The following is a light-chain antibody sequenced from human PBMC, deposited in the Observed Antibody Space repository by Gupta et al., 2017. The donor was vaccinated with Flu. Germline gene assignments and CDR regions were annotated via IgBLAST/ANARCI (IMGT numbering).Light chain of an antibody. CDR2: DAS. CDR3: QQYASSPLT. V-gene: IGKV3-20*01. Sequence: EIVLTQSPGTLSLSPGERATLSCRASQSVGRNYLAWFQQKPGQAPRRLIYDASSRATGIPDRFSGSGSGTDFTLTISRLEPEDSAVYYCQQYASSPLTFGGGTKVEIK. J-gene: IGKJ4*01. CDR1: QSVGRNY.